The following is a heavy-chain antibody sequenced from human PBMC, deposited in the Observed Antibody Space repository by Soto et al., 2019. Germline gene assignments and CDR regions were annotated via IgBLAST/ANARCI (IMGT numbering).Heavy chain of an antibody. CDR1: GFTFSSYG. Sequence: GVLRLSCAASGFTFSSYGMEWVRQASGKGLEWVSGISAGDTTYYADSVKGRFTVSRDNPTNTLYLQMNSLRAEDTAVYYCAKMREEYYYYGLDVWGQGTTVTVSS. CDR2: ISAGDTT. V-gene: IGHV3-23*01. CDR3: AKMREEYYYYGLDV. J-gene: IGHJ6*02.